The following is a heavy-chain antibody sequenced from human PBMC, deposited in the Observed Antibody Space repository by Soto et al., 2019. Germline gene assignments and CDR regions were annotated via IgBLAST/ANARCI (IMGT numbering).Heavy chain of an antibody. J-gene: IGHJ5*02. CDR2: INSDGSST. Sequence: GGSLRLSCAASGFTFSSYWMHWVRQAPGKGLVWVSRINSDGSSTSYADSVKGRFTISRDNAKNTLYLQMSSLRADDTAVYFCARVGRPQHLLTGFDNWGQGTLVTVSS. CDR1: GFTFSSYW. CDR3: ARVGRPQHLLTGFDN. D-gene: IGHD3-16*01. V-gene: IGHV3-74*01.